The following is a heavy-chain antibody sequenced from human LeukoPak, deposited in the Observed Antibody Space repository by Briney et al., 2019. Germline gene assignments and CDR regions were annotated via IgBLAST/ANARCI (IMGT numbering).Heavy chain of an antibody. CDR3: ARAVSSGWHGYYYYYYGMDV. D-gene: IGHD6-19*01. CDR1: GYTFTGYY. CDR2: INPNRGGT. J-gene: IGHJ6*02. Sequence: ASVKVSCKASGYTFTGYYMHWVRQAPGQGLEWMGWINPNRGGTNYAQKFQGRVTMTRDTSISTAYMELSRLRSDDTAVYYCARAVSSGWHGYYYYYYGMDVWGQGTTVTVSS. V-gene: IGHV1-2*02.